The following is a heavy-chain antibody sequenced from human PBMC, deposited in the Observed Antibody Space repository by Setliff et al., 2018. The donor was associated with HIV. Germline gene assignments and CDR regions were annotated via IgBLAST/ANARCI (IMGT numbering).Heavy chain of an antibody. CDR1: GASMRDYY. V-gene: IGHV4-59*08. CDR2: IFHTGSA. Sequence: PSETLSLTCTASGASMRDYYWTWIRQSPGKGLEWIGHIFHTGSATYNPSLRSRLTMSIDTSSGQFSLRLNSVTAADAAVYYCARQVSSPGVYVTPLDYWGQGSLVTVSS. D-gene: IGHD3-16*01. CDR3: ARQVSSPGVYVTPLDY. J-gene: IGHJ4*02.